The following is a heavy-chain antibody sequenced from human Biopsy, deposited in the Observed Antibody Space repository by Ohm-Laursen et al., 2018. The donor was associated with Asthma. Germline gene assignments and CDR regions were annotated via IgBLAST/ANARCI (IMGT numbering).Heavy chain of an antibody. CDR1: GGSLRGYV. Sequence: PSQTLSLTCPVYGGSLRGYVWTWIRQPPGKGLEWIGESTQGGGTTFNPSLKSRVTISIDSSKSQLPLKVRSVTAADTAVYYCARGPEWNGLDVWGQGTAVTVSS. V-gene: IGHV4-34*01. D-gene: IGHD3-3*01. CDR2: STQGGGT. J-gene: IGHJ6*02. CDR3: ARGPEWNGLDV.